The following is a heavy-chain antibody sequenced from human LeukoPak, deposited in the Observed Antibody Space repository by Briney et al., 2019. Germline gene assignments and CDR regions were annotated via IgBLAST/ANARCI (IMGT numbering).Heavy chain of an antibody. Sequence: GASVKVSCKASGYTFTSNSINWVRQAPGQGLEWMGLINPSGSSTLYAQKFQGRVTMTRDMSTTTDYMELSSLRSEDTAVYYCARDNSVGDIAWWFDPWGQGTLVTVSS. V-gene: IGHV1-46*01. CDR3: ARDNSVGDIAWWFDP. CDR2: INPSGSST. J-gene: IGHJ5*02. CDR1: GYTFTSNS. D-gene: IGHD3-16*02.